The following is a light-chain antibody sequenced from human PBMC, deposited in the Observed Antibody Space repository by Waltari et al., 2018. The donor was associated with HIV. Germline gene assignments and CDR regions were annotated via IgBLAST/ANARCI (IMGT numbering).Light chain of an antibody. CDR3: QSYDTILSGPVVV. V-gene: IGLV1-40*01. CDR1: ISNIVRFA. Sequence: QPMLTQPPSVSGAPGQTVTISCIGAISNIVRFAFHWSQQLPGAAPKLLIYANTNRPSGVPDRFSASKSGTSASLAISGLQAEDEADYYCQSYDTILSGPVVVFGGGTKLTVL. CDR2: ANT. J-gene: IGLJ2*01.